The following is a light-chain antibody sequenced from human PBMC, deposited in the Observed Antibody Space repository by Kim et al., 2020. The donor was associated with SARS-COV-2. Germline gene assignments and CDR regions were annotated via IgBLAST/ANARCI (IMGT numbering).Light chain of an antibody. CDR2: AAS. V-gene: IGKV1-8*01. CDR1: QGSSSY. J-gene: IGKJ4*01. Sequence: AIRMTQSPSSLSASTGDRVTITCRASQGSSSYLAWYQQKPGKAPKLLIYAASTLQSGVPSRFSGSGPGTDFTLTISCLQSEDFATYFCQQYYSYPPLTFGGGTKVDIK. CDR3: QQYYSYPPLT.